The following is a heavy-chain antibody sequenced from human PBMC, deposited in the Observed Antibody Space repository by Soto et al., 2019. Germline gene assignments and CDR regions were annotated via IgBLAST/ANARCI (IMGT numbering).Heavy chain of an antibody. D-gene: IGHD1-26*01. V-gene: IGHV6-1*01. CDR3: ARWGHEGEAFDI. Sequence: SQTLSLTCVISGDSVSINSAALNWLRQSPSRGLEWLGRTYYRSKWYNDYAVSVKSRITINPDTSKNQFSLQLNSVTPEDTAVYYCARWGHEGEAFDIWGQGTMVTVSS. CDR1: GDSVSINSAA. J-gene: IGHJ3*02. CDR2: TYYRSKWYN.